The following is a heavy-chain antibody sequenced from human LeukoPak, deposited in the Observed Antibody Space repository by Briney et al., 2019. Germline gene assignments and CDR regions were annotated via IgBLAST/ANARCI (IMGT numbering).Heavy chain of an antibody. Sequence: GGSLRLSCAASGFTFSNYAMSWVRQAPGKGLEWVSAISGGGGSTYYADSVRGRFTVSRDNSRNTLYLQMNSLRVEDTAVYYCARKTGDCWGQGTLVIVSS. CDR1: GFTFSNYA. CDR3: ARKTGDC. D-gene: IGHD1-14*01. CDR2: ISGGGGST. J-gene: IGHJ4*02. V-gene: IGHV3-23*01.